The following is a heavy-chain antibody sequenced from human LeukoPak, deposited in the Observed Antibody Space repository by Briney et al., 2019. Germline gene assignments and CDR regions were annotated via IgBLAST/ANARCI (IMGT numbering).Heavy chain of an antibody. V-gene: IGHV4-31*02. Sequence: LRLSCAASEFTFSSYSMNWVRQHPGKGLEWIGYIYYSGSTYYNPSLKSRVTISVDTSKNQFSLKLSSVTAADTAVYYCARAGGKVVVPAAITGRGPGYYYYGMDVWGQGTTVTVSS. CDR3: ARAGGKVVVPAAITGRGPGYYYYGMDV. J-gene: IGHJ6*02. D-gene: IGHD2-2*02. CDR2: IYYSGST. CDR1: EFTFSSYS.